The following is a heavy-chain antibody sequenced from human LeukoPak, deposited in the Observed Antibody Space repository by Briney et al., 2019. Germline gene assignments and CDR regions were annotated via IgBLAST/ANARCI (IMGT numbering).Heavy chain of an antibody. CDR1: GGSISSSSYY. Sequence: SETLSLTCTVSGGSISSSSYYWGWIRQPPGKGLEWIGSIYYSGSTYYNPSLKSRVTISVDTSKNQFSLKLSSVTAADTAVYYRARRSYGTEYFQHWGQGTLVTVSS. V-gene: IGHV4-39*01. D-gene: IGHD3-10*01. J-gene: IGHJ1*01. CDR2: IYYSGST. CDR3: ARRSYGTEYFQH.